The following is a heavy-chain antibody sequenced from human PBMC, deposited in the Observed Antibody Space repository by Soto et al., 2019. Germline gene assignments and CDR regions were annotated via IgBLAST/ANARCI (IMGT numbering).Heavy chain of an antibody. V-gene: IGHV4-59*08. CDR1: GDSISSYY. Sequence: SETLSLTCTVSGDSISSYYWSWIRQPPGKGLEWIGYIFHTGSANYNPSLKSRVTISIDTSKNQFSLRLSSVTAADTAVYYCARQPYTSGAYYFDYWGQGTPVTVSS. J-gene: IGHJ4*02. D-gene: IGHD6-19*01. CDR3: ARQPYTSGAYYFDY. CDR2: IFHTGSA.